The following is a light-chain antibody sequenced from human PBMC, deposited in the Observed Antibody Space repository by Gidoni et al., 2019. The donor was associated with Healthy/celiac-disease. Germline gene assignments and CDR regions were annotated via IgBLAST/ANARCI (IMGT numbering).Light chain of an antibody. J-gene: IGKJ1*01. Sequence: DIVMTQSPASLAVSLGERATINCKSSQSVLYSSNNQNYLAWYQQKPGQTPKLLIYWASTRESGVPDRFSGSGSGTDFTLTISSLQAEDVAVYYCQQYYSTPPTFGQGTKVEIK. CDR1: QSVLYSSNNQNY. CDR3: QQYYSTPPT. V-gene: IGKV4-1*01. CDR2: WAS.